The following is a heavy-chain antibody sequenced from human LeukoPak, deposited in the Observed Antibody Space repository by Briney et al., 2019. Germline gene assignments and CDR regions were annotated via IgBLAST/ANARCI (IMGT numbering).Heavy chain of an antibody. V-gene: IGHV3-23*01. CDR2: INDGGYNT. Sequence: PGGSLRLSCAASGFTFRNYDMNWVRQAPGKGPEWVSAINDGGYNTYYADSVRGRFTISRDNAKNTLYLQMNSLRAEDTAVYYCAKKETVVSPGNYFDHWGQGTLVTVSS. CDR3: AKKETVVSPGNYFDH. D-gene: IGHD4-23*01. CDR1: GFTFRNYD. J-gene: IGHJ4*02.